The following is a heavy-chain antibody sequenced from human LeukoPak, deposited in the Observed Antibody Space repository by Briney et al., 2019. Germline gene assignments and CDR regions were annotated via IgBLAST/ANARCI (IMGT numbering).Heavy chain of an antibody. J-gene: IGHJ6*02. D-gene: IGHD3-3*01. CDR3: ARGQPRTTYYDFWSGYYTEENYGMDV. CDR2: IIPIFGTA. Sequence: GASVTVSCKASGGTFSSYAISWVRQAPGQGLEWMGGIIPIFGTANYAQKFQGRVTITADESTSTAYMELSSLRSEDTAVYYCARGQPRTTYYDFWSGYYTEENYGMDVWGQGTTVTVSS. CDR1: GGTFSSYA. V-gene: IGHV1-69*13.